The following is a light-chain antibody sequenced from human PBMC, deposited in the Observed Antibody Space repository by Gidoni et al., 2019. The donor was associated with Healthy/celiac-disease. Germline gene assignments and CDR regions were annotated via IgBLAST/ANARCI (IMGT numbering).Light chain of an antibody. CDR3: QQYNNWPPLT. J-gene: IGKJ4*01. V-gene: IGKV3-15*01. CDR2: GAS. CDR1: QSVSSN. Sequence: EIVMKQSPATLSVSPGERATLSCRASQSVSSNLAWYQQKPGQAPRLLSYGASTRATGIPARFSGSGSGTEFTLTISSLQSEDFAVYYCQQYNNWPPLTFGGGTKVEIK.